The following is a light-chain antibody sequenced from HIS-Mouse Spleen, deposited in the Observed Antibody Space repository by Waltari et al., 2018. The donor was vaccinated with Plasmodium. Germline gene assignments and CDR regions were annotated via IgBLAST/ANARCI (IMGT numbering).Light chain of an antibody. CDR3: CSYAGSSTYV. CDR2: EGS. V-gene: IGLV2-23*01. CDR1: SRDVWSFNL. J-gene: IGLJ1*01. Sequence: QSALTQPASVSGSPGQSITISCPGPSRDVWSFNLVSWYQQHPGKAPKLMIYEGSKRPSGVSNRFSGSKSGNTASLTISGLQAEDEADYYCCSYAGSSTYVFGTGTKVTVL.